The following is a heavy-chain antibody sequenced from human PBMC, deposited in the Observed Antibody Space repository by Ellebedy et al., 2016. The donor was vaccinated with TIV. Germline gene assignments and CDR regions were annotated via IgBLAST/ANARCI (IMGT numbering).Heavy chain of an antibody. CDR2: IRSGSTTI. D-gene: IGHD3-3*01. V-gene: IGHV3-48*01. CDR3: TRENNFWSGYYEN. J-gene: IGHJ4*02. Sequence: GESLKISCAASGFTLKNYNMNWVRQAPGKGLEWVSNIRSGSTTIYYADSVKGRFTISRDNAKNSLYLQMDSLRAEDTAVYYCTRENNFWSGYYENWGQGTLVTVSS. CDR1: GFTLKNYN.